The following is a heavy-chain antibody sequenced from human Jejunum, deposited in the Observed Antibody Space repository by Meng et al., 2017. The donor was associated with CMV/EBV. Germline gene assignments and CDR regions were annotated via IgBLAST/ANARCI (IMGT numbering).Heavy chain of an antibody. V-gene: IGHV4-4*07. J-gene: IGHJ4*02. D-gene: IGHD1-26*01. CDR2: FYSSDTY. CDR1: GGSINNYY. Sequence: QVQLQESGPGPVNPSETLSLTCTVSGGSINNYYWSWIRQSAGKGLEWIGRFYSSDTYNYHPSLNSRVTMSLDTSKKQFSLILSSVTAADTARYYCARGPGASTREGFDHWGLGTLVTVSS. CDR3: ARGPGASTREGFDH.